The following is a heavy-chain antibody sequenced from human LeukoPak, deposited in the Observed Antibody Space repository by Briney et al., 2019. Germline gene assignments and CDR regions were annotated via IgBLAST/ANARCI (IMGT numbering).Heavy chain of an antibody. V-gene: IGHV3-23*01. CDR3: AKAPAAATKYYYGMDV. D-gene: IGHD6-13*01. CDR2: ISGSGGAP. J-gene: IGHJ6*02. Sequence: GGSLRLSCAASGFTFNNYAMSWVRQAPGKGLEWVSAISGSGGAPYYADSVKGRFTISRDNSKNTLFLHMNSLRVEDTAVYYCAKAPAAATKYYYGMDVWGQGTTVTVSS. CDR1: GFTFNNYA.